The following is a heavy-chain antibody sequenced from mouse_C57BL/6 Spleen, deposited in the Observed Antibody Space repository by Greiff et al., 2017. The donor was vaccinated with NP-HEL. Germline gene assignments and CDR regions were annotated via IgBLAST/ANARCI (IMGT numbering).Heavy chain of an antibody. CDR2: ISYDGSN. CDR1: GYSITSGYY. CDR3: ARFHLLLRNFDD. Sequence: VQLKESGPGLVKPSQSLSLTCSVTGYSITSGYYWNWIRQFPGNKLEWMGYISYDGSNNYNPSLTNRISITRDTSKNQFCLKLNSLTTEDTATYYCARFHLLLRNFDDWGQGATLTVSS. D-gene: IGHD1-1*01. J-gene: IGHJ2*01. V-gene: IGHV3-6*01.